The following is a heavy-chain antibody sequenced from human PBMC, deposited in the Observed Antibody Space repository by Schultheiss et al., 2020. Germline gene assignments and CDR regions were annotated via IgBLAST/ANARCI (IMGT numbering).Heavy chain of an antibody. CDR2: IYYSGST. CDR3: ARDGGPTYYDFWSGYSNYYYYYYMDV. D-gene: IGHD3-3*01. Sequence: SQTLSLTCAVSGGSVSSGSHYWSWIRQPPGKGLEWIGYIYYSGSTNYNPSLKSRVTISVDTSKNQFSLKLSSVTAAYTAVYYCARDGGPTYYDFWSGYSNYYYYYYMDVWGKGTTVTVSS. J-gene: IGHJ6*03. CDR1: GGSVSSGSHY. V-gene: IGHV4-61*01.